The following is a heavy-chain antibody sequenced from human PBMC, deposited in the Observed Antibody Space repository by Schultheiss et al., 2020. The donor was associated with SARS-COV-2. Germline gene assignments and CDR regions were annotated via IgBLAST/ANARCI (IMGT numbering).Heavy chain of an antibody. CDR3: AREKGYYGILTGLGYYFDY. CDR1: GGSISSISSSTYY. V-gene: IGHV4-39*07. Sequence: SETLSLTCTVSGGSISSISSSTYYWGWIRQPPGKGLEWIGYIYYSGSTYYNPSLKSRVTISVDTSKNQFSLKLSSVTAADTAVYYCAREKGYYGILTGLGYYFDYWGQGALVTVSS. CDR2: IYYSGST. D-gene: IGHD3-9*01. J-gene: IGHJ4*02.